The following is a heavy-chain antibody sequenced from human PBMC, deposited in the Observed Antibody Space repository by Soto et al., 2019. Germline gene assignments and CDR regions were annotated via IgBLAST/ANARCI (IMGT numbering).Heavy chain of an antibody. CDR1: GFTFSTHS. CDR3: ARDSPSPGISPIDY. Sequence: EVQLLESGGGLVKPGGSLRLSCAASGFTFSTHSMNWVRQAPGKGLEWVSCINTSVDIIYYADSVKGRFTISRDNAKNSLYLQMNSLRAEDTAVYFCARDSPSPGISPIDYWGQGTLVAVSS. CDR2: INTSVDII. V-gene: IGHV3-21*01. J-gene: IGHJ4*02.